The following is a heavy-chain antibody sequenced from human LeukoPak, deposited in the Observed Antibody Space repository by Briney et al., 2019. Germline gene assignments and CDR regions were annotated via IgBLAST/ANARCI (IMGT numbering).Heavy chain of an antibody. Sequence: QTGGSLRLSCAASGFTFNAYSMNWVRQAPVRGLEWVSFIDFAGADKYYADSVKGRFTISRDNAKNSLYLQMNSQRDEDTAVYYCARRLCDSGWNADYWGQGTLVTVSS. J-gene: IGHJ4*02. CDR1: GFTFNAYS. CDR3: ARRLCDSGWNADY. CDR2: IDFAGADK. D-gene: IGHD6-19*01. V-gene: IGHV3-48*02.